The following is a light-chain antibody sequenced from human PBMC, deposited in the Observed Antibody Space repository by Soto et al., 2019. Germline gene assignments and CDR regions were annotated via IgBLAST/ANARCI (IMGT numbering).Light chain of an antibody. Sequence: QSVLTQPPSASGTPGHRVTISCSGSSSNIGSNYVYWYQQLPGTAPKLLSYRNNQRTSRVPDRFSGSKSGTSASLAISGLRSEDEADYYCAAWDDSLSGVVFGGGTKLTVL. J-gene: IGLJ2*01. V-gene: IGLV1-47*01. CDR2: RNN. CDR1: SSNIGSNY. CDR3: AAWDDSLSGVV.